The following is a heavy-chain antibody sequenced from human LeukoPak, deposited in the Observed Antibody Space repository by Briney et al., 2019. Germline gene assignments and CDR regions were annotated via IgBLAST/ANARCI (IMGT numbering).Heavy chain of an antibody. V-gene: IGHV1-69*04. CDR2: IIPIFGIA. J-gene: IGHJ4*02. CDR1: GGTFSSYA. CDR3: ASIQTANWDS. D-gene: IGHD5-18*01. Sequence: ASVKVSCKASGGTFSSYAISWVRQAPGQGLEWMGRIIPIFGIANYAQKFQGRVTITADKSTSTAYMELSSLRSEDTAVYYCASIQTANWDSWGQGTLVTVSS.